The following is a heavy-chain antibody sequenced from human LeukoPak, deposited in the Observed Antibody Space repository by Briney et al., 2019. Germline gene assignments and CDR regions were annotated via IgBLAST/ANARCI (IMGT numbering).Heavy chain of an antibody. CDR2: INHSGIT. CDR3: ARVGTDGSGFLFDY. CDR1: GGSFSGYY. V-gene: IGHV4-34*01. J-gene: IGHJ4*02. Sequence: SETLSLTCAVYGGSFSGYYWSWIRQPPGKGLEWIVEINHSGITKYNPSLKSRVTISVDTSKNQFSLKLSSVTAADTAVYYCARVGTDGSGFLFDYWGQGTLVTVSS. D-gene: IGHD3-10*01.